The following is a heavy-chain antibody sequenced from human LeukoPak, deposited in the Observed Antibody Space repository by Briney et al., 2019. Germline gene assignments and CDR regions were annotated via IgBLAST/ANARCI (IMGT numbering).Heavy chain of an antibody. V-gene: IGHV3-15*01. J-gene: IGHJ5*02. CDR1: GFIFNNAW. D-gene: IGHD1-14*01. CDR2: VRTTAEGETT. Sequence: PEGSLRLSCEVSGFIFNNAWMSWIRQAPGKGLEWVGRVRTTAEGETTDYAAPVRGRFTISRDESKSTVYRQMNSLETEDTAIYYCTAGLGKPDDAPWGQGTRVTVSS. CDR3: TAGLGKPDDAP.